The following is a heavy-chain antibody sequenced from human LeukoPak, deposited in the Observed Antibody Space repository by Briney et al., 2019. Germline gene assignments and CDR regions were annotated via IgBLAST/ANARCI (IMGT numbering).Heavy chain of an antibody. V-gene: IGHV3-30*03. Sequence: GGSLRLSCAASGFIFSSYGMHWVRQAPGKGLEWVALISYDDGSNKYYADSVKGRFTISRDNSKNSLYLQMNSLRAEDTAVYYCARGGSSWYVYYYYYMDVWGKGTTVTVSS. CDR1: GFIFSSYG. CDR3: ARGGSSWYVYYYYYMDV. CDR2: ISYDDGSNK. J-gene: IGHJ6*03. D-gene: IGHD6-13*01.